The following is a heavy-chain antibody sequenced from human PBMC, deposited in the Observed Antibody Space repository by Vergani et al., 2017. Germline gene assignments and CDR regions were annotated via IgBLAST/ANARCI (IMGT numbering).Heavy chain of an antibody. V-gene: IGHV4-34*01. CDR2: INHSGST. Sequence: QVQLQQWGAGLLKPSETLSLTCAVYGGSFSGYYWSWIRQPPGKGLEWSGEINHSGSTNYNPSLKSRVPISVDTSKNQFSLKLSSVTATDTAVYDCARGDGYNRRPFDYWGQGTLVTVSS. J-gene: IGHJ4*02. CDR1: GGSFSGYY. CDR3: ARGDGYNRRPFDY. D-gene: IGHD5-24*01.